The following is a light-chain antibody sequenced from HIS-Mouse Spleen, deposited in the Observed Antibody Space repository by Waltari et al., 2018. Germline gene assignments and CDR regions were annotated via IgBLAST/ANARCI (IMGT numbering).Light chain of an antibody. J-gene: IGKJ1*01. CDR3: QQLNSYPPT. Sequence: DSQLTQSPSFLSASVGDRVTRTVRASQGISSYLAWYQQKPGKAPKLLIYAASTLQSGVPSRFSGSGSGTEFTLTISSLQPEDFATYYCQQLNSYPPTFGQGTKVEIK. CDR1: QGISSY. CDR2: AAS. V-gene: IGKV1-9*01.